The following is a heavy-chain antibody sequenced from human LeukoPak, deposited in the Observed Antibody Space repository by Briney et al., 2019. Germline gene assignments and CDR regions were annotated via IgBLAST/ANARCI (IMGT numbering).Heavy chain of an antibody. V-gene: IGHV1-2*02. CDR3: ASQARAAVPDDAFDI. CDR1: GYTFTRYA. Sequence: GASVKVSCKASGYTFTRYAMNWVRQAPGQGLEWMGWINPNSGGTNYAQKFQGRVTMTRDTSISTAYMELSRLRSDDTAVYYCASQARAAVPDDAFDIWGQGTMVTVSS. CDR2: INPNSGGT. D-gene: IGHD6-19*01. J-gene: IGHJ3*02.